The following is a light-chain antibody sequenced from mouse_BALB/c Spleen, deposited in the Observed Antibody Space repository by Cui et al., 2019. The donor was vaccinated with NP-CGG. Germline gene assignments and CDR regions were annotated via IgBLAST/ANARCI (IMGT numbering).Light chain of an antibody. CDR1: TGAVTTSNY. CDR3: ALWYSNHWV. CDR2: GTN. Sequence: QAFLTKESAPTTSPGETVTLTCRSSTGAVTTSNYANWVQEKPDHLFTGLIGGTNNRAPGVPARFSGSLIGDKAALTITGAQTEDEATYFCALWYSNHWVFGGGTKLTVL. V-gene: IGLV1*01. J-gene: IGLJ1*01.